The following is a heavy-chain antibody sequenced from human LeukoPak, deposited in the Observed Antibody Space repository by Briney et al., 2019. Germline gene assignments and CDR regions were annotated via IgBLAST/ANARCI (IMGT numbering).Heavy chain of an antibody. CDR2: IKQDGSEK. Sequence: PGGSLRLSCAASGFTFSSYWMSWVRQAPGKGLEWVANIKQDGSEKYYVDSVKGGFTISRDNAKNSLYLQMNSLRAEDTAVYYCARDQTYGSGSYSYGFDYWGQGTLVTVSS. V-gene: IGHV3-7*01. J-gene: IGHJ4*02. D-gene: IGHD3-10*01. CDR3: ARDQTYGSGSYSYGFDY. CDR1: GFTFSSYW.